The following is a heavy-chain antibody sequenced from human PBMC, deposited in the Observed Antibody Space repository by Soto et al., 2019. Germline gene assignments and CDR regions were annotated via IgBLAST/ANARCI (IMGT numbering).Heavy chain of an antibody. CDR3: ARDSSRYFDWSRYGMDV. Sequence: PGGSLRLSCAASGFTFSSYSMNWVRQAPGKGLEWVSSISSSSSYIYYADSVKGRFTISRDNAKNSLYLQMNSLRAEDTAVYYCARDSSRYFDWSRYGMDVWGQGPTVTVSS. CDR2: ISSSSSYI. J-gene: IGHJ6*02. D-gene: IGHD3-9*01. CDR1: GFTFSSYS. V-gene: IGHV3-21*01.